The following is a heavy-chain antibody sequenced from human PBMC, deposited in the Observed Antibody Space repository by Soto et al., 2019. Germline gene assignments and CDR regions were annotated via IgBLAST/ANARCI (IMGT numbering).Heavy chain of an antibody. CDR3: AKDRSSYHTRIVVVTGTFDY. Sequence: GGSLRLSCAPSGFTFCSYAMSCVRQTPGKGLEWVSAINGSGGSTYYADSVKGRFNISRDNSKNTLYLQMNSLRAEDTAVYYCAKDRSSYHTRIVVVTGTFDYCGQGPLVTVSS. D-gene: IGHD3-22*01. CDR2: INGSGGST. CDR1: GFTFCSYA. J-gene: IGHJ4*02. V-gene: IGHV3-23*01.